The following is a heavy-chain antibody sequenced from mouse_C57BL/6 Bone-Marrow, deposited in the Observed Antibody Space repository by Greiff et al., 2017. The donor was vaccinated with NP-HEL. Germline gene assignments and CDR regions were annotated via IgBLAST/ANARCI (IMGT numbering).Heavy chain of an antibody. CDR2: IDPSDSYT. V-gene: IGHV1-69*01. CDR1: GYTFTSYW. J-gene: IGHJ3*01. CDR3: AREGVRGFAC. Sequence: QVQLQQPGAELVMPGASVKLSCKASGYTFTSYWMHWVKQRPGQGLEWIGEIDPSDSYTNYNQKFKGKSTLTVDKSSSTAYMQLSSLTSEDSAVYFCAREGVRGFACWGQGTLVTVSA. D-gene: IGHD2-14*01.